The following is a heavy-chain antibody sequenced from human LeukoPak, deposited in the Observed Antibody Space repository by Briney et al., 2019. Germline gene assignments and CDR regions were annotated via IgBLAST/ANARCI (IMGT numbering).Heavy chain of an antibody. V-gene: IGHV4-34*01. CDR2: INHSGDT. CDR1: IGSFSGYY. J-gene: IGHJ5*02. D-gene: IGHD2-15*01. Sequence: SETLSLTCGVYIGSFSGYYWTWIRQSPGKGLEWMGEINHSGDTNYNPSLKRRLTMSVDTSKNQFSLKLSSVTAADTAVYYCARRVVAASVDWFDPWGQGTLVTVSS. CDR3: ARRVVAASVDWFDP.